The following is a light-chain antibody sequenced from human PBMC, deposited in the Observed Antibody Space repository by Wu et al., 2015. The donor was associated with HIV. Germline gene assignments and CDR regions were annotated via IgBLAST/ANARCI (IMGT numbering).Light chain of an antibody. CDR2: AAS. J-gene: IGKJ4*01. Sequence: EIVMTQSPATLSLSPGESATLSCRASQGVGEYVAWYQQKPGQAPRLLVSAASTRASGAPARFSGSGSGTEFALTIDSLQSEDSAIYFCQQYEHWPPLTFGGG. V-gene: IGKV3-15*01. CDR3: QQYEHWPPLT. CDR1: QGVGEY.